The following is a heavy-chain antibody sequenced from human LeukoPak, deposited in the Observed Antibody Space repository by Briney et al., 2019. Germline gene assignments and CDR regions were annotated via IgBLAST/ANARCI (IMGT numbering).Heavy chain of an antibody. J-gene: IGHJ5*02. CDR2: ISIYNGNT. V-gene: IGHV1-18*01. CDR3: ARITYDFWSGYYMPDDP. CDR1: GYTFTNYG. D-gene: IGHD3-3*01. Sequence: ASVKVSCKASGYTFTNYGISWVRQAPGQGLEWMGWISIYNGNTDYAQKLRGRVTMTTDTSTSTAYLELRSLRSDDTAVYYCARITYDFWSGYYMPDDPWGQGTLVTVSS.